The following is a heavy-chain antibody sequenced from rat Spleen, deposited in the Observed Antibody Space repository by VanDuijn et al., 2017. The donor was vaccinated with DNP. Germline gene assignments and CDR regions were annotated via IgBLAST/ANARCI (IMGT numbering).Heavy chain of an antibody. J-gene: IGHJ3*01. CDR1: GFTFSDYY. Sequence: EVQLVESDGGLVQPGRSLKLSCAASGFTFSDYYMAWVRQVPKKGLEWVATISYDGVTTYYRDSVKGRFTISRDNAKSTLYLQMDSLRSEDTATYYCARSWGDDGYPPFAYWGQGTLVTVSS. CDR2: ISYDGVTT. D-gene: IGHD1-12*03. V-gene: IGHV5-7*01. CDR3: ARSWGDDGYPPFAY.